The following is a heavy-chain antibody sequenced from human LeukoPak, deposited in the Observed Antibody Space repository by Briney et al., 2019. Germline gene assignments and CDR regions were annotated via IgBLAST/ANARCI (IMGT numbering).Heavy chain of an antibody. Sequence: SETLSLTCAVSGGSISSGGYSWSWIRQPPGKGLEWIGYIYHSGSTYYNPSVKSRITTSVDTSKNQFYLKLSSVTAADTAVYYCARPHTNNWLLFDYWGQGTLVTVSS. CDR2: IYHSGST. D-gene: IGHD1-1*01. J-gene: IGHJ4*02. CDR3: ARPHTNNWLLFDY. V-gene: IGHV4-30-2*01. CDR1: GGSISSGGYS.